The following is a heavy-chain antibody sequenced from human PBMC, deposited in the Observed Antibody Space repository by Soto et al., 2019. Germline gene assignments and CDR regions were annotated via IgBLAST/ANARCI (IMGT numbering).Heavy chain of an antibody. Sequence: ASVKVSCKTSGYTFTSFGISWVRQAPGQGLEWMGWITTDKGKTNYAQKLQGRVTMTTDTSTSTAYMELRSLRSDDTAVYYCAREGRQQLGRRAFDIWGQGTMVTV. V-gene: IGHV1-18*01. CDR3: AREGRQQLGRRAFDI. D-gene: IGHD6-13*01. CDR1: GYTFTSFG. J-gene: IGHJ3*02. CDR2: ITTDKGKT.